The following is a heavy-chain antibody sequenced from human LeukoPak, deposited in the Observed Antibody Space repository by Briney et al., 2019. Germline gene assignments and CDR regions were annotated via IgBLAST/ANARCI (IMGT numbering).Heavy chain of an antibody. J-gene: IGHJ5*02. Sequence: PSETLSLTCTVSGGSINSYFWSWIRQPAGRGLEYIGRIYSSGSTNYNPSLKSRATMSVDTSKNQFSLKLTSVTAADTAVYYCARGYGTTADLIHLWGRGTLVTVSS. CDR2: IYSSGST. CDR3: ARGYGTTADLIHL. CDR1: GGSINSYF. D-gene: IGHD1-7*01. V-gene: IGHV4-4*07.